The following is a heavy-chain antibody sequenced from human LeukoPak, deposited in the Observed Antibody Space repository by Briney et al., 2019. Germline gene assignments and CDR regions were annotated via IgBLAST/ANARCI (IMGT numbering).Heavy chain of an antibody. CDR1: DGSMSPYY. V-gene: IGHV4-59*01. CDR3: ARGGYYYLDV. J-gene: IGHJ6*03. CDR2: IFHNGNT. Sequence: SETLSLTCTVSDGSMSPYYWSWIRQSPGKGLEWIAYIFHNGNTKYNPSLWSRVTISIDTSRNQVFLNLNSVTVADTAVYYCARGGYYYLDVWGKGTTVTVSS.